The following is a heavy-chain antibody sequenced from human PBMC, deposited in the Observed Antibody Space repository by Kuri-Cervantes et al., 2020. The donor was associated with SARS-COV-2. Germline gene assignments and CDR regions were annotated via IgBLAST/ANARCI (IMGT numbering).Heavy chain of an antibody. Sequence: GGSLRLSCKTSGYSFNYYWIAWVRQMPGKGLEWMGIVYPGDSDTRYSPSFQGQVTISVDKSITTAYLQWTSLKASDTAMYYCARQRDSSGWYYWGQGTLVTVSS. D-gene: IGHD6-19*01. V-gene: IGHV5-51*01. CDR1: GYSFNYYW. CDR3: ARQRDSSGWYY. CDR2: VYPGDSDT. J-gene: IGHJ4*02.